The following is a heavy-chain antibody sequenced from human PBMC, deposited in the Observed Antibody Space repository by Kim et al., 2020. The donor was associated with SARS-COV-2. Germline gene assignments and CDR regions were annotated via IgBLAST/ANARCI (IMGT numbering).Heavy chain of an antibody. CDR2: IYYSGST. CDR1: GGSLSTGSYF. V-gene: IGHV4-61*01. Sequence: SETLSLTCTVSGGSLSTGSYFWSWIRQPPGKGLEWIAYIYYSGSTDYNPSLKSRVTISVDTSKNQFSLQLYSVTAADTAVYYCARGAGYSLDFDYWGQGT. J-gene: IGHJ4*02. D-gene: IGHD2-15*01. CDR3: ARGAGYSLDFDY.